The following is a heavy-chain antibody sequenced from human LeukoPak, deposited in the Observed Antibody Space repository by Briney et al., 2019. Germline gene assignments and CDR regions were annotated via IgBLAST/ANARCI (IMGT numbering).Heavy chain of an antibody. J-gene: IGHJ4*02. CDR1: GFTFSSYA. V-gene: IGHV3-23*01. Sequence: GGSLRLSCAASGFTFSSYAMSWVRQAPGKGLEWVSAISGSGGSTYYADSVKGRFTISRDNPKNTLYLQMNSLRAEDTAVYYCAKTDQYQLLSSFDYWGQGTLVTVSS. CDR2: ISGSGGST. CDR3: AKTDQYQLLSSFDY. D-gene: IGHD2-2*01.